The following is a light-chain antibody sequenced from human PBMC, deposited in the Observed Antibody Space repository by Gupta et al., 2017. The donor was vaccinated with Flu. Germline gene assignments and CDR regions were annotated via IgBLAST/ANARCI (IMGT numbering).Light chain of an antibody. Sequence: PATLSVSQGDSATLSCRASQSVSHFLAWYQQRPGQSPRLLIYDSNKRATGIPGRFTGSGSGTDCTLTSNDLQPEDFAVYYWQQRNNWRLTFGGGTKVEIK. CDR1: QSVSHF. J-gene: IGKJ4*01. CDR3: QQRNNWRLT. CDR2: DSN. V-gene: IGKV3-11*01.